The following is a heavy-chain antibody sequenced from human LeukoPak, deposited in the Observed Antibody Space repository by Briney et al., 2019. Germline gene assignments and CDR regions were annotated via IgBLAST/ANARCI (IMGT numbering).Heavy chain of an antibody. CDR1: GGSISSYY. CDR3: AGHNSGGWYWPYYFDY. Sequence: SETLSLTCTVSGGSISSYYWSWIGPPPGKELAWIGYIYYSGSTNYNPSLNSGVTMSVDTTNSQSSLKLSSVNAADTAVYYWAGHNSGGWYWPYYFDYWGQGTLVTVSS. CDR2: IYYSGST. D-gene: IGHD6-19*01. J-gene: IGHJ4*02. V-gene: IGHV4-59*08.